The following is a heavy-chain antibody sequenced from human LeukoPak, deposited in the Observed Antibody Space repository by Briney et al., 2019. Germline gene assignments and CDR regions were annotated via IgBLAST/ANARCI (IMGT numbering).Heavy chain of an antibody. V-gene: IGHV3-21*04. D-gene: IGHD6-19*01. CDR3: ARGRRAVGD. J-gene: IGHJ4*02. CDR2: ISSSSSYI. Sequence: GGSLRLSCAASGFTFSSYWMSWVRQAPGKGLEWVSSISSSSSYIYYADSVKGRFTISRDNSKNTLYLQMNSLRAEDTAVYYCARGRRAVGDWGQGTLVTVSS. CDR1: GFTFSSYW.